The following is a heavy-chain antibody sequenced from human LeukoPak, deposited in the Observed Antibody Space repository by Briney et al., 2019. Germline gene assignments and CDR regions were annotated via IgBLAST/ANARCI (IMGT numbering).Heavy chain of an antibody. Sequence: GASVKVSCKVSGYSLTQLSMHWVRQGIGRGLEWMGGFDPVDGDTIYAQKFQGRVTMTENTSTDTAYMELSSLRSDDTAVYYCAILLEDYAFSTGSAKDYWGQGTLVTVSS. D-gene: IGHD3-3*01. CDR2: FDPVDGDT. J-gene: IGHJ4*02. CDR1: GYSLTQLS. V-gene: IGHV1-24*01. CDR3: AILLEDYAFSTGSAKDY.